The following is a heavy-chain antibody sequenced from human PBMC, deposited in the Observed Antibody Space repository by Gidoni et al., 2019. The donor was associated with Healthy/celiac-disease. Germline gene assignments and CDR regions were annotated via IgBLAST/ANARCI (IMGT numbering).Heavy chain of an antibody. J-gene: IGHJ5*02. D-gene: IGHD3-3*01. CDR1: GFTFSSYA. Sequence: VQLVESGGGVVQPGRSLRLSCAASGFTFSSYAMHWVRQAPGKGLEWVAVISYDGSNKYYADSVKGRFTISRDNSKNTLYLQMNSLRAEDTAVYYCARDLFTIFGNNWFDPWGQGTLVTVSS. V-gene: IGHV3-30*01. CDR3: ARDLFTIFGNNWFDP. CDR2: ISYDGSNK.